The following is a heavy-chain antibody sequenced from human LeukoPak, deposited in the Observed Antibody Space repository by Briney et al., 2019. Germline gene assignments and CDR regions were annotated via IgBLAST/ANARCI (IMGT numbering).Heavy chain of an antibody. V-gene: IGHV3-53*01. CDR2: IYSGGST. CDR3: ARERIAVAGTSGMDV. Sequence: PGRSLRLSCTASGFTFGDYALSWVRQAPGKGLEWVSVIYSGGSTYYADSVKGRFTISRDNSKNTLYLQMNSLRAEDTAVYYCARERIAVAGTSGMDVWGQGTTVTVSS. D-gene: IGHD6-19*01. J-gene: IGHJ6*02. CDR1: GFTFGDYA.